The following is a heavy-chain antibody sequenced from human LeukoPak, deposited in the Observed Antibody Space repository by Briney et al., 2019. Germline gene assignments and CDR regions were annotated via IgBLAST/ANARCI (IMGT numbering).Heavy chain of an antibody. J-gene: IGHJ5*02. D-gene: IGHD3-16*01. V-gene: IGHV1-18*01. CDR1: GYTFTSYG. Sequence: ASVKVSCKASGYTFTSYGISWVRQAPGQGLEWMGWISAYNGNTNYAQKLQGRVTMTTDTSTSTAYMELRSLRSDDTAVYYCARDYEYVWGISNWFDPWGQGTLVTVSS. CDR3: ARDYEYVWGISNWFDP. CDR2: ISAYNGNT.